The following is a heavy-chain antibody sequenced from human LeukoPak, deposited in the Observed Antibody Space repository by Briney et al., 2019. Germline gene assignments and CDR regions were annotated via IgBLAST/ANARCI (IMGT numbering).Heavy chain of an antibody. CDR2: ISYDGSNK. J-gene: IGHJ4*02. V-gene: IGHV3-30*04. CDR3: ARDKGSIAAAGTIDY. Sequence: GGSLRLSCAASGFTFSSYAMHWVRQAPGKGLEWVAVISYDGSNKYYADSVKGRFTISRDNSKNTRYLQMNSLRAEDTAVHYCARDKGSIAAAGTIDYWGPGTLVTVSS. CDR1: GFTFSSYA. D-gene: IGHD6-13*01.